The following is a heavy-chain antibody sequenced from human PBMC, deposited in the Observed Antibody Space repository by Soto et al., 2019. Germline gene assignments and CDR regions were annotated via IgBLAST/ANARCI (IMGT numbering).Heavy chain of an antibody. D-gene: IGHD3-16*01. CDR3: ATGALTFGGVLNA. CDR2: IIPMFGIT. Sequence: QVQLVQSGADVKKPGSSVKVSCKASGATFSSSTFTWVRQAPGQGLEWMGRIIPMFGITNSAQKFQGRLGITADESTDPEFMEMSSLRSDDTAIYYCATGALTFGGVLNAWGQGTLVSVSS. J-gene: IGHJ4*02. CDR1: GATFSSST. V-gene: IGHV1-69*02.